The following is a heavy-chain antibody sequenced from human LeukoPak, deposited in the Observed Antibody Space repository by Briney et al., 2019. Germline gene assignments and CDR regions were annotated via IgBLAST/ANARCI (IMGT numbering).Heavy chain of an antibody. V-gene: IGHV1-69*04. Sequence: ASVKVSCKASGGTFSSYAISWVRQAPGQGLEWMGRIITILGIANYAQKFQGRVTITADKSTSTAYMELSSLRSEDTAVYYCARGERITIFGGTGASKQPVPTFDYWGQGTLVTVSS. J-gene: IGHJ4*02. CDR3: ARGERITIFGGTGASKQPVPTFDY. CDR2: IITILGIA. CDR1: GGTFSSYA. D-gene: IGHD3-3*01.